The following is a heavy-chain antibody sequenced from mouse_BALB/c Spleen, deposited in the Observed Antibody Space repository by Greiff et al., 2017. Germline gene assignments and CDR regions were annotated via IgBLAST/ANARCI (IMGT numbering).Heavy chain of an antibody. D-gene: IGHD4-1*01. CDR2: INPYNGAT. Sequence: EVQLQQSGPELVKPGASVKISCKASGYSFTGYYMHWVKQSHVKSLEWIGRINPYNGATSYNQNFKDKASLTVDKSSSTAYMELHSLTSEDSAVYYCARGRTGTSWFAYWGQGTLVTVSA. V-gene: IGHV1-31*01. CDR3: ARGRTGTSWFAY. J-gene: IGHJ3*01. CDR1: GYSFTGYY.